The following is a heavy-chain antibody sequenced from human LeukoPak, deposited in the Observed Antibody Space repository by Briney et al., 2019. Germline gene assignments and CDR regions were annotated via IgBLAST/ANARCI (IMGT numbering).Heavy chain of an antibody. Sequence: GGSLRLSCAASGFTFSSYWMSWVRQAPGKGLEWVANIKQDGSEKYYVDSVKGRFTISRDNSKNTLYLQMNSLRAEDTAVYYCAKDYCSGGSCYPYYFDYWGQGTLVTVSS. CDR3: AKDYCSGGSCYPYYFDY. V-gene: IGHV3-7*01. D-gene: IGHD2-15*01. CDR2: IKQDGSEK. CDR1: GFTFSSYW. J-gene: IGHJ4*02.